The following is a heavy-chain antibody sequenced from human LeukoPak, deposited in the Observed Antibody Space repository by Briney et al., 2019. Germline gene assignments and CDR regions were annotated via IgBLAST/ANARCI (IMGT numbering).Heavy chain of an antibody. CDR1: GGSISSYY. CDR2: IYYSGSA. D-gene: IGHD2-21*02. Sequence: SETLSLTCTVSGGSISSYYWSWIRQPPGKGLEWIGYIYYSGSANYNPSLKSRVTISVDTSKNQFSLKLSSVTAADTAVYYCARFAYCGGHCWYYFDYWGQGSLVTVSS. V-gene: IGHV4-59*01. J-gene: IGHJ4*02. CDR3: ARFAYCGGHCWYYFDY.